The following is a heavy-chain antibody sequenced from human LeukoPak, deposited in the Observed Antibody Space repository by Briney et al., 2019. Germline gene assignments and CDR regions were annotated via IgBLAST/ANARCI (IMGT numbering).Heavy chain of an antibody. J-gene: IGHJ4*02. CDR2: ISWNSGSI. V-gene: IGHV3-9*01. CDR3: AISEIDY. CDR1: GFTFDDYG. D-gene: IGHD6-25*01. Sequence: SGGSLRLSCAASGFTFDDYGMHWVRQAPGKGLEWVSGISWNSGSIGYAGSVKGRFTISRDNAKNSLYLQMNSLRAEDTALYYCAISEIDYWGQGTLVTVSS.